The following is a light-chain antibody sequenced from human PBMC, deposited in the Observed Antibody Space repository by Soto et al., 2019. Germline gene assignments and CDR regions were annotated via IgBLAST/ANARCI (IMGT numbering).Light chain of an antibody. CDR3: RQYGSSGT. Sequence: EIVLTQYPGTLSLSPGERATLSCGASQSVSNNYLAWYQQKPGQAPRLLIYGASNRATGIPDRLSGSGSGTDFTLTISRLEPEDFGVYYCRQYGSSGTVGQVTKVENK. V-gene: IGKV3-20*01. J-gene: IGKJ1*01. CDR1: QSVSNNY. CDR2: GAS.